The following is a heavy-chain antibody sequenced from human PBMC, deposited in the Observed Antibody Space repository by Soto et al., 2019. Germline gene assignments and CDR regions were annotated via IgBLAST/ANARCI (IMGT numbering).Heavy chain of an antibody. D-gene: IGHD3-10*01. CDR1: GFVFNMYW. J-gene: IGHJ4*02. Sequence: GGSLRLSCAASGFVFNMYWMHWVRQVPGEGPEWVTRINDDGTRTDYADSAKGRFTISRDNAKDILYLQMNALRVDDTAVYYCIRGPRPSSVGTGAFWGQGXLVTVYS. CDR2: INDDGTRT. CDR3: IRGPRPSSVGTGAF. V-gene: IGHV3-74*01.